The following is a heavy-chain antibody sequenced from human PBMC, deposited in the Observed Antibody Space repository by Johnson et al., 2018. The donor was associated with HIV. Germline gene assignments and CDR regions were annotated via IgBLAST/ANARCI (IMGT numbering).Heavy chain of an antibody. CDR1: GFTFSSYG. V-gene: IGHV3-30*02. D-gene: IGHD5-24*01. CDR3: AREVRRWLQFDAFDI. CDR2: IRYDGSNK. J-gene: IGHJ3*02. Sequence: QMLLVESGGGVVQPGGSLRLSCAASGFTFSSYGMHWVRQAPGKGLEWVAFIRYDGSNKYYADSVKGRFTISRDNSKNTLYLQMNGLRAEDTAVYYCAREVRRWLQFDAFDIWGQGTMVTVSS.